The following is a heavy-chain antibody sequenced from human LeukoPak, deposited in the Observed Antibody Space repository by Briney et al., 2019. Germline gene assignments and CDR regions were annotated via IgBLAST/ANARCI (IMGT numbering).Heavy chain of an antibody. D-gene: IGHD6-6*01. Sequence: GGSLRLSCAASGFTFDDYAMHWVRQAPGKGLEWVSGISWNSGSIGYADSVKGRFTISRDNAKNSLYLQMNSLRAEDMALYYCAKGLRSSSLAPFDYWGQGTLVTVSS. J-gene: IGHJ4*02. V-gene: IGHV3-9*03. CDR3: AKGLRSSSLAPFDY. CDR1: GFTFDDYA. CDR2: ISWNSGSI.